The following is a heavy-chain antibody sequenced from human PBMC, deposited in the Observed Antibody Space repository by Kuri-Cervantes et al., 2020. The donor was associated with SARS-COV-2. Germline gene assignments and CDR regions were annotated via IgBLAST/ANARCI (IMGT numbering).Heavy chain of an antibody. CDR1: GFTFRSYS. Sequence: GGSLRLSCAASGFTFRSYSFNWVRQAPGKGLEWVSSISGRSTYIYYADSVKARFTISRDNAKNSLYLQMNSLRAEDTAVYYCAREGQLERPGAYYYYYYGMDVWGQGTTVTGSS. CDR2: ISGRSTYI. J-gene: IGHJ6*02. D-gene: IGHD1-1*01. CDR3: AREGQLERPGAYYYYYYGMDV. V-gene: IGHV3-21*01.